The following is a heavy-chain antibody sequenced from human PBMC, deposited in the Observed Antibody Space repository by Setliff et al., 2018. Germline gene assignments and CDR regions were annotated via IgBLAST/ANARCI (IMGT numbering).Heavy chain of an antibody. J-gene: IGHJ4*02. CDR2: IYYTGIT. CDR1: GGSISSYSYY. D-gene: IGHD7-27*01. CDR3: AKYPSKLPELGIYGRFDY. V-gene: IGHV4-39*07. Sequence: SETLSLTCNVSGGSISSYSYYWGWIRQPPGKGLEWIGNIYYTGITYYNPSLKSRVTISVDTSKNQFSLKLTSVTAADTAVYYCAKYPSKLPELGIYGRFDYWGQGTPVTVSA.